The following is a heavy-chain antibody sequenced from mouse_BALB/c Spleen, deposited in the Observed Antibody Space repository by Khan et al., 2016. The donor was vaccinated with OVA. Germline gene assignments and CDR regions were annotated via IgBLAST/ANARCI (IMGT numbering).Heavy chain of an antibody. D-gene: IGHD1-1*01. CDR3: ANHGSSSAWLTY. V-gene: IGHV1-7*01. CDR1: GYTFTSYW. Sequence: QIQLVQSGAELAKPGASVKMSCKASGYTFTSYWIHWVKQRPGQGLEWIGYINPSTGYTEYNQRFKDKATLTADKSSSTAYMQLSSLTSEESAVYYCANHGSSSAWLTYWGQGTLVTVSA. CDR2: INPSTGYT. J-gene: IGHJ3*01.